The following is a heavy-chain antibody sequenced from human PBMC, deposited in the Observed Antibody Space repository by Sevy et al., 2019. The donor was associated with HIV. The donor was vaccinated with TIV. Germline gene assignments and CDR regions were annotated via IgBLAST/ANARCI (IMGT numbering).Heavy chain of an antibody. V-gene: IGHV3-23*01. CDR1: GFTFSSYA. J-gene: IGHJ6*02. D-gene: IGHD6-6*01. Sequence: GGSLRLSCAASGFTFSSYAMSWVRQAPGKGLEWVSLISESGGNTYYADSVRGRFTISRDNSKNTLYLQMNSLRAEDTAVYYCARNLAALPNYYCGMDVWGQGTTVTVSS. CDR2: ISESGGNT. CDR3: ARNLAALPNYYCGMDV.